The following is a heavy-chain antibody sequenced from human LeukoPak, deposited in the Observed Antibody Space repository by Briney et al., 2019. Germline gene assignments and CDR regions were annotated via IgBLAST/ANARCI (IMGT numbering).Heavy chain of an antibody. CDR2: INPNSGGT. J-gene: IGHJ6*02. Sequence: ASVKVSCKASGYTFTGYYMHWVRQAPGQGLEWMGWINPNSGGTNYAQKFQGRVTMTRDTSISTAYMELSRLRSEDTAVYYCARDLRGWSGYKIYYYYGMDVWGQGTTVTVSS. CDR3: ARDLRGWSGYKIYYYYGMDV. V-gene: IGHV1-2*02. CDR1: GYTFTGYY. D-gene: IGHD3-3*01.